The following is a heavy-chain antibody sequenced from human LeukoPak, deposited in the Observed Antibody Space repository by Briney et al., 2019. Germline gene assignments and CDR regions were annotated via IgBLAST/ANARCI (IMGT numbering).Heavy chain of an antibody. CDR3: ARGVGYSYGRLETDC. CDR2: INPNRGGT. V-gene: IGHV1-2*02. D-gene: IGHD5-18*01. Sequence: ASVKVSCKASGYTFTGYYMHWVRQAPGQGLEWMGWINPNRGGTNYSQKFQGRVTMTRDTSISTAYMELSRLRSDDTAVYYCARGVGYSYGRLETDCWGQGTLVTVSS. CDR1: GYTFTGYY. J-gene: IGHJ4*02.